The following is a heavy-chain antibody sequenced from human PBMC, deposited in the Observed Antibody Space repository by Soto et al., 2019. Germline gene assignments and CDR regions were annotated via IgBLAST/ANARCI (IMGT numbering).Heavy chain of an antibody. V-gene: IGHV3-30*18. Sequence: GGSLRLSCAASGFTFSSYGMHWVRQAPGKGLEWVGVISYDGSNKYYADSVKGRFTISRDNSKNTLYLQMNSLRAEDTAVYYCAKDTDGTTGDLFDPWGQGNLVPVSA. CDR3: AKDTDGTTGDLFDP. J-gene: IGHJ5*02. CDR2: ISYDGSNK. D-gene: IGHD1-7*01. CDR1: GFTFSSYG.